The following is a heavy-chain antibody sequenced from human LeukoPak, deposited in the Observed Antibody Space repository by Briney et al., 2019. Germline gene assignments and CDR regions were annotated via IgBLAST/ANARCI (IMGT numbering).Heavy chain of an antibody. J-gene: IGHJ4*02. CDR1: GFTFSSYW. D-gene: IGHD3-9*01. V-gene: IGHV3-74*01. Sequence: PGGSLRLSCAASGFTFSSYWMHWVRQAPGKGLVWVSRINSDGSSTSYADSVKGRFTISRDNAKNTLYLQMNSLRAEDTAVYHCAKVTFYDILTGYMFDHWGQGTLVTVSS. CDR2: INSDGSST. CDR3: AKVTFYDILTGYMFDH.